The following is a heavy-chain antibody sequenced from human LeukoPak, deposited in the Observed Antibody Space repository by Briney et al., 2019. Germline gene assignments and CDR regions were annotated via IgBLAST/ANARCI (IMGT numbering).Heavy chain of an antibody. CDR3: ARDTPDTAMVTYWNYYYMDV. CDR2: INQDGSEN. D-gene: IGHD5-18*01. J-gene: IGHJ6*03. V-gene: IGHV3-7*01. Sequence: PGGSLRLSCAASGFTFSSYWMGWVRQAPGKGLEWVANINQDGSENHYVDSVKGRFTISRDNAKNSLCLQMTSLRVEDTAVYYCARDTPDTAMVTYWNYYYMDVWGKGTTVTISS. CDR1: GFTFSSYW.